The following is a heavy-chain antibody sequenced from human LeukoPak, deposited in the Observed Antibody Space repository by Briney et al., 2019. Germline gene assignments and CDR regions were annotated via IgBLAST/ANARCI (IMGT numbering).Heavy chain of an antibody. CDR2: INVILDTA. CDR3: ARDQGLGDASDI. D-gene: IGHD3/OR15-3a*01. Sequence: ASVKVSCKASGGTFISYAISWVRQAPGQGLEWMGRINVILDTANYAQKFQGRVTITADKSTHTSYMELSSLRSEDTAVYYCARDQGLGDASDIWGQGTMVTVSS. CDR1: GGTFISYA. J-gene: IGHJ3*02. V-gene: IGHV1-69*04.